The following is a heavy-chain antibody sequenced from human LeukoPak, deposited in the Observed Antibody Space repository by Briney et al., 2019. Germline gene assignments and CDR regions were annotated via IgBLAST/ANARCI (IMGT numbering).Heavy chain of an antibody. CDR1: GFTVSSNY. V-gene: IGHV3-66*01. D-gene: IGHD6-19*01. J-gene: IGHJ4*02. CDR2: IYRGGST. CDR3: AKRLTVGIPVAATGGC. Sequence: GGSLRLSCAASGFTVSSNYMSWVRQAPGKGLEWVSVIYRGGSTYYADSVKGRFTISRDNSKNTLYLQMNSLRAEDTAVYYCAKRLTVGIPVAATGGCWGQGTLVTVPS.